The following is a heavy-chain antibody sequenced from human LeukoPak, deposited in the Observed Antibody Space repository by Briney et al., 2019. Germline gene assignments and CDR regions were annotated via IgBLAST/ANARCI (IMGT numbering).Heavy chain of an antibody. V-gene: IGHV3-21*01. J-gene: IGHJ4*02. CDR1: GFTFSSYS. CDR3: ARQGGPYDSSGYYYFDY. CDR2: ISSSSSYI. D-gene: IGHD3-22*01. Sequence: GGSLRLSCAASGFTFSSYSMNWVRQAPGKGLEWVSSISSSSSYIYYADSVKGRFTISRDNAKNSPYLQMNSLRAEDTAVYYCARQGGPYDSSGYYYFDYWGQGTLVTVSS.